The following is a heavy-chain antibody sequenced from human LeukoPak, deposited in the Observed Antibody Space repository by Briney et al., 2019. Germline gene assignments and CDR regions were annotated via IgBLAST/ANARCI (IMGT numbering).Heavy chain of an antibody. CDR2: IKEDGTET. V-gene: IGHV3-7*03. J-gene: IGHJ4*02. Sequence: PGRSLRLSCVASGLNFNSRWMDWVRRAPGQGLEWVASIKEDGTETHYVDPVRGRFTISRDNDKNSLYLQMNNLRAEDTAMYYCARDGGWWRFDFWGQGALVTVSS. D-gene: IGHD2-8*02. CDR3: ARDGGWWRFDF. CDR1: GLNFNSRW.